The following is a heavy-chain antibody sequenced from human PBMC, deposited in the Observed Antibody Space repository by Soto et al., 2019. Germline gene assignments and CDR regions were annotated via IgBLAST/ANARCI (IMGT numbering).Heavy chain of an antibody. CDR3: ASSSLYGMDV. V-gene: IGHV4-39*01. CDR2: IYYSGRT. J-gene: IGHJ6*02. Sequence: ASETLSLTCTVTGDSINSRSYYWGWIRQPPGKGLEWIGSIYYSGRTYNNPSLRSRVSMSIDTSKDQFSLKLKSATAADTALYFCASSSLYGMDVWGQGTTVTVSS. CDR1: GDSINSRSYY.